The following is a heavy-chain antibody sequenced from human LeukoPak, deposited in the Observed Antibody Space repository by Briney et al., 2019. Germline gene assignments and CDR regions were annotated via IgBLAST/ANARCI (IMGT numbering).Heavy chain of an antibody. D-gene: IGHD6-13*01. J-gene: IGHJ4*02. CDR3: AIIGGVRIAAAGTNAFDY. CDR1: GFTFSSYA. Sequence: PGGSLRLSCAASGFTFSSYAMSWVRQAPGKGLEWVSAISGSGGSTYYADSVKGRFTISRDNSKNTLYLQMNSLRAEDTAVYYCAIIGGVRIAAAGTNAFDYWGQGTLVTVSS. CDR2: ISGSGGST. V-gene: IGHV3-23*01.